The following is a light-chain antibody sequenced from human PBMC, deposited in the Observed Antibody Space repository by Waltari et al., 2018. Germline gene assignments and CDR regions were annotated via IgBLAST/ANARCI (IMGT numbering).Light chain of an antibody. V-gene: IGKV1-5*03. J-gene: IGKJ4*01. CDR1: QSISGW. Sequence: DIQMTQSPSTLSASVGDRVTITCRASQSISGWLAWYQQKPGKAPKLLIFKASTLESGVPSRVSGSGSGTEFTLTISGLQPDDFATYYCQQYYTYLVTFGGGTKVEIK. CDR2: KAS. CDR3: QQYYTYLVT.